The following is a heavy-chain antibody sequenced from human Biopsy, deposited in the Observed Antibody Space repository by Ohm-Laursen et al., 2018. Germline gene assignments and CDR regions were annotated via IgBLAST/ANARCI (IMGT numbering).Heavy chain of an antibody. V-gene: IGHV3-11*01. CDR2: ITSGGSTT. CDR1: GFTFSDYY. D-gene: IGHD5-24*01. CDR3: ARDVEGFYSYAMDV. Sequence: SLRLSCAASGFTFSDYYMSWIRQAPGKGLEWVSYITSGGSTTEYADSVKGRFTISRDNAKSSLFLQMNSLRAEDTAVYYCARDVEGFYSYAMDVWGQGTTVTVSS. J-gene: IGHJ6*02.